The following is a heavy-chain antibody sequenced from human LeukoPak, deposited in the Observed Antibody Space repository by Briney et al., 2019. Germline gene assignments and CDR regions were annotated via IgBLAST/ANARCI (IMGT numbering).Heavy chain of an antibody. V-gene: IGHV4-34*01. D-gene: IGHD4-17*01. CDR3: ARGPYGDYAWFDP. CDR1: GGSFSGYY. Sequence: SETLSLTCAVYGGSFSGYYWSWIRQPPGKGLEWIGEINHSGSTNYNPSLKSRVTISVDTSKNQFSLKLSSVTAADTAVYYCARGPYGDYAWFDPWGQGTLVTVSP. J-gene: IGHJ5*02. CDR2: INHSGST.